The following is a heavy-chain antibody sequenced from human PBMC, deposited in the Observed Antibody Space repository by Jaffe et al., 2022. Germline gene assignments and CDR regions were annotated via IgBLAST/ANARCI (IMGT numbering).Heavy chain of an antibody. J-gene: IGHJ4*02. V-gene: IGHV4-39*01. CDR1: GGSISSSSYY. D-gene: IGHD6-6*01. CDR3: ARHSSEYSSSWSLGVFDY. CDR2: IYYSGST. Sequence: QLQLQESGPGLVKPSETLSLTCTVSGGSISSSSYYWGWIRQPPGKGLEWIGSIYYSGSTYYNPSLKSRVTISVDTSKNQFSLKLSSVTAADTAVYYCARHSSEYSSSWSLGVFDYWGQGTLVTVSS.